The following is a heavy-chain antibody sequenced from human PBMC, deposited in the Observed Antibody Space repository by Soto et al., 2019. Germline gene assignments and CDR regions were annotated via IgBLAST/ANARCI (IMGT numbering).Heavy chain of an antibody. Sequence: SETLSLTCTVSGGSISSSSYYWGWIRQPPGKGLEWIGSIYYSGSTYYNPSLKSRVTISVDTSKNQFSLKLSSVTAADTAVYYCARLRADTVYYWGQGTLVTVSS. V-gene: IGHV4-39*01. D-gene: IGHD4-17*01. J-gene: IGHJ4*02. CDR1: GGSISSSSYY. CDR3: ARLRADTVYY. CDR2: IYYSGST.